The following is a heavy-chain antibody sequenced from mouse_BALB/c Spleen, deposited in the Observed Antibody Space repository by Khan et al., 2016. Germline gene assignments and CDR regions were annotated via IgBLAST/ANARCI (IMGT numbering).Heavy chain of an antibody. J-gene: IGHJ3*01. D-gene: IGHD2-3*01. V-gene: IGHV1S81*02. CDR3: TRTHDAYYWCAC. Sequence: QVQLQQPGAELVKPGASVKLSCKASGYIFTTYYLYWVKQRPGQGLEYIGGINPNSGGTNFNEKFKSKATLTVDKSSNTAYMQLSSLTSEDSAVYYCTRTHDAYYWCACWGQGTLVTVSA. CDR1: GYIFTTYY. CDR2: INPNSGGT.